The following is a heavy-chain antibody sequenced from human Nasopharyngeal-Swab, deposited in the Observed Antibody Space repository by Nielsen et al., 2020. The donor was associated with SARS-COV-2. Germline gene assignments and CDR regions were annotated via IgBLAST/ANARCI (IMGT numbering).Heavy chain of an antibody. D-gene: IGHD6-13*01. Sequence: SETLSLTCNVSGGSISSYYWSWIRQPPGKGLEWFGYIYYSGSTNYNPSLKSRVTISVDTSKNQFSLKLSSVTAADTAVYYCAGGLAAAGTIYYYYYGMDVWGQGTTVTVSS. V-gene: IGHV4-59*13. CDR1: GGSISSYY. CDR2: IYYSGST. CDR3: AGGLAAAGTIYYYYYGMDV. J-gene: IGHJ6*02.